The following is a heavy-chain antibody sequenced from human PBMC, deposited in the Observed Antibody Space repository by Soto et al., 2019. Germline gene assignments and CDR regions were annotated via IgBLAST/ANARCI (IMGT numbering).Heavy chain of an antibody. CDR2: INHSGST. CDR1: GGSFSCYY. J-gene: IGHJ6*02. Sequence: PSETLSLTCAVYGGSFSCYYWSWIRQPPGKGLEWIGEINHSGSTNYNPSLKSRVTISVDTSKNQFSLKLSSVTAADTAVYYCAXGRVLRYFDWRDYGMDVWGQGTTVTVSS. D-gene: IGHD3-9*01. CDR3: AXGRVLRYFDWRDYGMDV. V-gene: IGHV4-34*01.